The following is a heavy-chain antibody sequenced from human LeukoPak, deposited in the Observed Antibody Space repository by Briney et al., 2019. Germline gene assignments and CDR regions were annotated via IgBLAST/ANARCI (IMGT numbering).Heavy chain of an antibody. J-gene: IGHJ4*02. V-gene: IGHV3-21*01. CDR2: INSRSSYI. CDR3: ARDKYSSSWFADS. CDR1: GFTFRNYS. Sequence: GESLRLSCAASGFTFRNYSMQWVRQAPGKGLEWVSSINSRSSYIHYADSVKGRFTISRDNARNSLFLQMNSLRAEDTAVYYCARDKYSSSWFADSWGQGTPVTVSS. D-gene: IGHD2-2*01.